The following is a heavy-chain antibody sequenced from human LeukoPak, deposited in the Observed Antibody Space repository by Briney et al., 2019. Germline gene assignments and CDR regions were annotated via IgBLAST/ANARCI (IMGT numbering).Heavy chain of an antibody. CDR1: GFTFNRYW. J-gene: IGHJ4*02. CDR3: VRERWDSGRHFDY. Sequence: GGSLRLSCAASGFTFNRYWMNWVRQAPGKGLEWVANIKQDGSEKYYVGSVLGRFTISRDSGKNSLYLQMNSLRAEDTALYYCVRERWDSGRHFDYWGQGTLVTVSS. D-gene: IGHD3-10*01. V-gene: IGHV3-7*01. CDR2: IKQDGSEK.